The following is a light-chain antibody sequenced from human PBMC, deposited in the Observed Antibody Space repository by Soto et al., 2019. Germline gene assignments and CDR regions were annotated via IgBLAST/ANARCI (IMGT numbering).Light chain of an antibody. CDR3: HQYYSTPLT. CDR1: QTIRND. V-gene: IGKV3-15*01. CDR2: GAS. Sequence: EILMSQSPATLSVSPGERATLSCRASQTIRNDLAWYQQKPGQAPRLLIYGASIRHTGIPTRFSGSGSGTEFTLTVSSLQPEDYAVYYCHQYYSTPLTFGGGTKVEIK. J-gene: IGKJ4*01.